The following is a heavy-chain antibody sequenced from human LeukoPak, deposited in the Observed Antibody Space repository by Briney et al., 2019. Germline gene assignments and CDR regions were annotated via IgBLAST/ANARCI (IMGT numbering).Heavy chain of an antibody. V-gene: IGHV3-15*01. CDR2: IKGKTDGGTT. Sequence: GGSLRLSCAASGFIFSNAWISWVRQAPGKGLEWVGLIKGKTDGGTTDYAVPVKGRFTISRDDSKNTLYLQVNSLKTEDTAVYYCTTREKHLDYWGQGTLVTVSS. J-gene: IGHJ4*02. CDR3: TTREKHLDY. CDR1: GFIFSNAW.